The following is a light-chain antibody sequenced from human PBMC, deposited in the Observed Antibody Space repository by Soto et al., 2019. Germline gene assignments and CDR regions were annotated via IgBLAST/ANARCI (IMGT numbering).Light chain of an antibody. J-gene: IGLJ1*01. CDR2: EVS. CDR1: SSDVGAYNY. Sequence: QSVLPQPASVSGSPGQSITISCTGTSSDVGAYNYVSWYQQHPGKAPKLVIYEVSDRPSGVSHRFSGSKSGSTASLTISGLYADDEADYYCSSYTRSRTYVFGPGTKVTVL. CDR3: SSYTRSRTYV. V-gene: IGLV2-14*03.